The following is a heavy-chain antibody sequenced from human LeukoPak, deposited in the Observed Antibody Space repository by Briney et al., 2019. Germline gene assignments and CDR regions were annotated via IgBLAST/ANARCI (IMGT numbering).Heavy chain of an antibody. D-gene: IGHD4-17*01. CDR3: ARTSVNSLWDDAFDI. CDR1: GFTFRSYS. CDR2: INQDGTEK. V-gene: IGHV3-7*05. J-gene: IGHJ3*02. Sequence: GGSLRLSCAASGFTFRSYSMNWVRQAPEKGLEWVARINQDGTEKYSVDSVKGRFTISRDNAKSSLYLQINNVKAEDTAVYYCARTSVNSLWDDAFDIWGQGTMVTVSS.